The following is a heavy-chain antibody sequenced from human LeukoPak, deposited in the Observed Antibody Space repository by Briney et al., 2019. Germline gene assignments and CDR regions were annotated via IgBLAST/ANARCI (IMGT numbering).Heavy chain of an antibody. J-gene: IGHJ5*02. Sequence: GGSLRLSCAASGFTFSTYSMNWVRQAPGKGLEWVSYISSGSTDIYHADSVKGRFTISRDNAKNSLYLQMNSLRAEDTAVYYCARVVDIGRFDPWGQGTLVTVSS. CDR3: ARVVDIGRFDP. CDR1: GFTFSTYS. CDR2: ISSGSTDI. D-gene: IGHD5-12*01. V-gene: IGHV3-21*01.